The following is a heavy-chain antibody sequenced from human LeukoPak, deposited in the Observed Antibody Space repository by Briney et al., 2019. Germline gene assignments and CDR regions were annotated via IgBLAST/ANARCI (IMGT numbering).Heavy chain of an antibody. V-gene: IGHV3-21*01. J-gene: IGHJ6*02. CDR2: INSRSSYI. Sequence: PGGSLRLSCAASGFTFSSYSMNWVRQAPGKGLEWVSSINSRSSYIYYADSVKGRFTISRDNAKNSLYLQMNSLRAEDTAVYYCARDRDGFTGSYYYYGMDVWGQGTTVTVSS. D-gene: IGHD5-24*01. CDR3: ARDRDGFTGSYYYYGMDV. CDR1: GFTFSSYS.